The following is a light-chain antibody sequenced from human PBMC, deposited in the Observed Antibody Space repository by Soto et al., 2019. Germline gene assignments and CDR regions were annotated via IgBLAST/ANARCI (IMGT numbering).Light chain of an antibody. CDR3: AAWDYSLAWV. J-gene: IGLJ3*02. CDR2: SND. Sequence: QSVLTQPPSASGTPGQTVSISCSGTSSNMRTNTVNWYQHLPGTAPKLIIYSNDQRPSGVPDRFSASKSGTSASLAINGLQSADEAVYYCAAWDYSLAWVFGGGTQLTVL. CDR1: SSNMRTNT. V-gene: IGLV1-44*01.